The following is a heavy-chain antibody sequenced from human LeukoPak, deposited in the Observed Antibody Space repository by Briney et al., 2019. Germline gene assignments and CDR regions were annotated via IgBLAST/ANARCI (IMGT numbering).Heavy chain of an antibody. V-gene: IGHV3-30*14. D-gene: IGHD3-22*01. Sequence: GGSLRLSCAASGFTFSSYAMHWVRQAPGKGLEWVAVISYDGSNKYYADSVKGRFTISRDNSKNTLYLQMNSLRAEDTAVYYCAREPYDSSGYPWGQGTLVTVSS. CDR1: GFTFSSYA. J-gene: IGHJ5*02. CDR3: AREPYDSSGYP. CDR2: ISYDGSNK.